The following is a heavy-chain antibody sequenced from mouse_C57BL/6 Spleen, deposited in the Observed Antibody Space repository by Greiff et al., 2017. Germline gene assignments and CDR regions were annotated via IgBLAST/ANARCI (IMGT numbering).Heavy chain of an antibody. J-gene: IGHJ1*03. D-gene: IGHD1-1*01. CDR1: GYTFTSYW. Sequence: QVQLQQPGAELVKPGASVKLSCKASGYTFTSYWMQWVKQRPGQGLEWIGEIDPSDSYTNYNKKFKGKATLTVDTSSSTAYMQLSSLTSEDSAVYYCARGITTVVAWYFDVWGTGTTVTVSS. V-gene: IGHV1-50*01. CDR2: IDPSDSYT. CDR3: ARGITTVVAWYFDV.